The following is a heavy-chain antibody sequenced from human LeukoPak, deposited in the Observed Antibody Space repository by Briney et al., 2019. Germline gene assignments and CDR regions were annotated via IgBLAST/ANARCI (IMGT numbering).Heavy chain of an antibody. CDR3: ARLYQQPNYYYYGMDV. CDR2: IIAYNGNT. J-gene: IGHJ6*02. V-gene: IGHV1-18*01. Sequence: ASVKVSCKASGYTFTSYGISWGRQTPGQGLEWMGWIIAYNGNTNYAQKLQGRVTMTTDTSTSTAYMELRSLRSDDTAVYYCARLYQQPNYYYYGMDVWGQGTTVTVSS. CDR1: GYTFTSYG. D-gene: IGHD6-13*01.